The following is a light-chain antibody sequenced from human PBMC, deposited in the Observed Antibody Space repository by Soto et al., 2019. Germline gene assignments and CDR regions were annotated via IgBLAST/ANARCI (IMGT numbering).Light chain of an antibody. CDR3: QQGHSNPIT. Sequence: DIQMTQSPSTLSASVGDRVTITCRASQSISSWLAWYQQKPGKAPNLLIYKASTLESGVPSRFSGSGSGTEFTLTISSLEPEDFATYYCQQGHSNPITLGQGTRLENK. V-gene: IGKV1-5*03. J-gene: IGKJ5*01. CDR2: KAS. CDR1: QSISSW.